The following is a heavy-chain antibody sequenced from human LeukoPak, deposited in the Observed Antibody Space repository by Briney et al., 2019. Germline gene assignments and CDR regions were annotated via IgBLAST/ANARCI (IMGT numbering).Heavy chain of an antibody. D-gene: IGHD1-26*01. CDR1: GFTFSSYS. J-gene: IGHJ3*02. CDR3: AKDRRGGHDAFDI. Sequence: GGSLRLSCAASGFTFSSYSMNWVRQAPGKGLEWVAVISYDGSNKYYADSVKGRFTISRDNSKNTLYLQMNSLRAEDTAVYYCAKDRRGGHDAFDIWGQGTMVTVSS. CDR2: ISYDGSNK. V-gene: IGHV3-30*18.